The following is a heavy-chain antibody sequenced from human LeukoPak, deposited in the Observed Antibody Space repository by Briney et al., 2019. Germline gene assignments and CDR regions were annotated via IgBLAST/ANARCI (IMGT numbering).Heavy chain of an antibody. J-gene: IGHJ5*02. Sequence: SETLSLTCAVYGGSFSGYYWSWIRQPPGKGLEWIGEINYSGSTNYNPSLKSRVTISVDTSKNQFSLKLSSVTAADTAVYYCARGRYCSSTSCYAKRENNWFDPWGQGTLVTVSS. CDR1: GGSFSGYY. D-gene: IGHD2-2*01. V-gene: IGHV4-34*01. CDR3: ARGRYCSSTSCYAKRENNWFDP. CDR2: INYSGST.